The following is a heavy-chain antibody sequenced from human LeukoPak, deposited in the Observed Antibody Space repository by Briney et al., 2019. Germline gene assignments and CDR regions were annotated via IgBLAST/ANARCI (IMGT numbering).Heavy chain of an antibody. CDR1: GGSFSGYY. J-gene: IGHJ3*02. CDR2: INHSGST. Sequence: PSETLSLTCAVYGGSFSGYYWSWIRQPPGKGLEWIGEINHSGSTNYNPSLKSRVTISVDTSKNQFSLKLSSVTAADTAVYYCARQHLLYYYDSLDAFDIWGQGTMVTVSS. V-gene: IGHV4-34*01. D-gene: IGHD3-22*01. CDR3: ARQHLLYYYDSLDAFDI.